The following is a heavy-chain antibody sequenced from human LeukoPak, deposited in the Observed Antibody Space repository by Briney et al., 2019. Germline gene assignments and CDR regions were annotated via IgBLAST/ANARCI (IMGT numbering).Heavy chain of an antibody. CDR1: GYTFTGYY. CDR2: INPHTGGT. CDR3: ARPYCSGGSCHDYFDY. Sequence: GASVKVSCKASGYTFTGYYMHWVRQAPGQGLEWMGWINPHTGGTNYAQKFQGGVTMTRDTSISTAYMELGGLTSDDTAVYYCARPYCSGGSCHDYFDYWGQGTLVTVSS. V-gene: IGHV1-2*02. J-gene: IGHJ4*02. D-gene: IGHD2-15*01.